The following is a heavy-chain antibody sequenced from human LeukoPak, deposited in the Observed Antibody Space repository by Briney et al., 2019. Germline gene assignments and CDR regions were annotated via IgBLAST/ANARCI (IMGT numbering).Heavy chain of an antibody. D-gene: IGHD3-10*01. Sequence: GASVKVSCKASGYTFTGYHMHWVRQAPGQGLEWMGWINPNRGGTNYAQKFQGWVTMTRDTSISTAYMELSRLRSEDTAVYYCARDPLYGSGISLGGGNWFDPWGQGTLVTISS. CDR2: INPNRGGT. J-gene: IGHJ5*02. CDR1: GYTFTGYH. V-gene: IGHV1-2*04. CDR3: ARDPLYGSGISLGGGNWFDP.